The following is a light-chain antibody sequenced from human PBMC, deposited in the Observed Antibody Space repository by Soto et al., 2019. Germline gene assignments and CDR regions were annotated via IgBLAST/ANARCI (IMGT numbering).Light chain of an antibody. J-gene: IGLJ3*02. V-gene: IGLV2-11*01. CDR2: DVS. CDR3: CSYAGRYNFWV. CDR1: NSDIGGYNY. Sequence: QSALTQPRSVSGSPGQSVTISCTGTNSDIGGYNYVSWYQQHPGKAPKVMIYDVSRRPSGVPDRFSGSKSGNTASLTISGLQAEDEADYSCCSYAGRYNFWVFGGGTKLTVL.